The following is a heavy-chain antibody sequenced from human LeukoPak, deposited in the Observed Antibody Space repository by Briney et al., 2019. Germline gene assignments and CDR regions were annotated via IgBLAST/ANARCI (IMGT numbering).Heavy chain of an antibody. CDR1: GFTFSSYG. J-gene: IGHJ4*02. CDR2: IRYDGSNK. V-gene: IGHV3-30*02. Sequence: GGSLRLSCAASGFTFSSYGMHWVRQAPGKGLEWVAFIRYDGSNKYYADSVKGRFTISRANFKNTLYLQMNSLRAEGTAVYYWARAGYSSSWSDYWGQGTLVTVSS. CDR3: ARAGYSSSWSDY. D-gene: IGHD6-13*01.